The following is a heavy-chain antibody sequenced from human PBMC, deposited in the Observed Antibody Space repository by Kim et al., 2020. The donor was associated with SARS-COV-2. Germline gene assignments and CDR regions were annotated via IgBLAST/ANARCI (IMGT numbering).Heavy chain of an antibody. Sequence: GGSLRLSCAASGFTFSSYSMNWVRQAPGKGLEWVSSISSSSSYIYYADSVKGRFTISRDNAKNSLYLQMNSLRAEDTAVYYCARDEDSGSYWEVGYYFDYWGQGTLVTVSS. CDR2: ISSSSSYI. CDR1: GFTFSSYS. D-gene: IGHD1-26*01. V-gene: IGHV3-21*01. CDR3: ARDEDSGSYWEVGYYFDY. J-gene: IGHJ4*02.